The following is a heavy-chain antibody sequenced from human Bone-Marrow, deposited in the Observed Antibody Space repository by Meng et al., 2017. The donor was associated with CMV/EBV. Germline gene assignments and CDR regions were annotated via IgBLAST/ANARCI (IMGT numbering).Heavy chain of an antibody. D-gene: IGHD3-3*01. CDR2: IYYSGST. CDR3: ASHRGGFWSGSRPGRYYFDY. V-gene: IGHV4-59*01. CDR1: GGSISSYY. J-gene: IGHJ4*02. Sequence: SETLSLTCTVSGGSISSYYWSWIRQPPGKGLEWIGYIYYSGSTNYNPSLKSRVTISVDTSKNQFSLKLSPVTVADTAVYYCASHRGGFWSGSRPGRYYFDYWGQGTLVTVSS.